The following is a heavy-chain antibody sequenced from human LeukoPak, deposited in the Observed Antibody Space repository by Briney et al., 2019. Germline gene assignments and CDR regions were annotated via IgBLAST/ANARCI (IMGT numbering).Heavy chain of an antibody. J-gene: IGHJ4*02. V-gene: IGHV5-51*01. Sequence: GASLKSSCKGSGYSFTSYWIGWVRQMPGKGLAWMGIIYPGESDTRYSPSFQGQVTISADKSISTAYLQWSSLKASDTAMYYCARQPSGGYSGIDYWGQGTLVTVSS. CDR1: GYSFTSYW. D-gene: IGHD5-12*01. CDR3: ARQPSGGYSGIDY. CDR2: IYPGESDT.